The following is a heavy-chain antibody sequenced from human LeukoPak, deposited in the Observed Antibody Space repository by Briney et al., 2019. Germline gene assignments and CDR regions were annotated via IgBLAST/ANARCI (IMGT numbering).Heavy chain of an antibody. CDR3: ARLPQGVIVNLDY. CDR2: IYPGDSDT. Sequence: GESLKISCKGSGYSFTSYWIGWVRQMPGKGLEWMGIIYPGDSDTRYSPSFQGQVTISADKSISTAHLQWSSLKASDTAMYYCARLPQGVIVNLDYWGQGTLVTVSS. D-gene: IGHD3-16*02. V-gene: IGHV5-51*01. J-gene: IGHJ4*02. CDR1: GYSFTSYW.